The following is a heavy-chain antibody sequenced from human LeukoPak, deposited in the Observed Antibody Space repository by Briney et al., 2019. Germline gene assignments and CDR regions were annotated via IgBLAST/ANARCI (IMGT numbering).Heavy chain of an antibody. CDR3: ARDVPYSSGHTYYFDY. J-gene: IGHJ4*02. V-gene: IGHV4-4*07. Sequence: PSETLSLTCTVSGGSISSYYWSWIRQPAGKGQEWIGRIYTSGSTNYNPSLKSRVTMSVDTSKNQFSLKLSSVTAADTAVYYCARDVPYSSGHTYYFDYWGQGTLVTVSS. D-gene: IGHD6-19*01. CDR1: GGSISSYY. CDR2: IYTSGST.